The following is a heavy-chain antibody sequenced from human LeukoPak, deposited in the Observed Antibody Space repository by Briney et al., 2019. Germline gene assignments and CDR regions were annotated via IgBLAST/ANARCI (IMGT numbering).Heavy chain of an antibody. CDR2: IIPIFGIA. J-gene: IGHJ6*02. D-gene: IGHD4-11*01. CDR3: ARDSHYSNYVYYYYGMDV. V-gene: IGHV1-69*04. CDR1: GGTFSSYA. Sequence: SVKVSCKASGGTFSSYAISWVRQAPGQGLEWMGRIIPIFGIADYAQKFQGRVTITADKSTSTAYMELSSLRSEDTAVYYCARDSHYSNYVYYYYGMDVWGQRTTVTVSS.